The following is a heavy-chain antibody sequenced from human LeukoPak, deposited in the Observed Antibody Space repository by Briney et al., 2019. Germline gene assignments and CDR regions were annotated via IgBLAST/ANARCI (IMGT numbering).Heavy chain of an antibody. CDR1: GYTLTELS. CDR2: FDPEDGET. D-gene: IGHD6-19*01. CDR3: ATLDSGWYGGEFDY. V-gene: IGHV1-24*01. Sequence: ASVKVSCKVSGYTLTELSMHWVRQAPGKGLEWMGGFDPEDGETIYAQKFQGRVTMTEDTSTDTAYMELSSLRSEDTAVYYCATLDSGWYGGEFDYWGQGTLVTVSS. J-gene: IGHJ4*02.